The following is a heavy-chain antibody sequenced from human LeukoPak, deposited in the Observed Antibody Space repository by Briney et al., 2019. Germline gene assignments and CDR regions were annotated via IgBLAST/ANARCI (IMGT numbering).Heavy chain of an antibody. CDR3: ARRDGYYGMDV. CDR1: GGSISSYY. V-gene: IGHV4-59*08. CDR2: IYHSGST. J-gene: IGHJ6*02. Sequence: SETLSLTCTVSGGSISSYYWSWIRQPPGKGLEWIGSIYHSGSTYYNPSLKSRVTISVDTSKNQFSLKLSSVTAADTAVYYCARRDGYYGMDVWGQGTTVTVSS.